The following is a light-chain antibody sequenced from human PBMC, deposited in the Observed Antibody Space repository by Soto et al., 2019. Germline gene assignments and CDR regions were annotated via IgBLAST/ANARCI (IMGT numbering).Light chain of an antibody. J-gene: IGKJ5*01. CDR3: QQYGSSFPIT. CDR1: QRFSSSY. CDR2: GAS. V-gene: IGKV3-20*01. Sequence: EIVLTQSPGTLSLSPGERVTLSCRVSQRFSSSYLAWYRQKPGQAPRLLIYGASSRAAGIPDRFSGSGSGTDFTLTISRLEPEDFAVYYCQQYGSSFPITFGQGTRLDIK.